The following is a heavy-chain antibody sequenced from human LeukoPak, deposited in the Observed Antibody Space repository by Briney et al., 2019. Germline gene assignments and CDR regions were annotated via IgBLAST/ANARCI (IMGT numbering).Heavy chain of an antibody. Sequence: GESLKISCKGSGYSFTSYWIGWVRQMPGKGLEWMGIIYPGDSDTRYSPSFQGQVTISADKSISTAYLQWSSLKASATAMYYCARRSDYYDSSGYYSLPFDYWGQGTLVTVSS. J-gene: IGHJ4*02. CDR3: ARRSDYYDSSGYYSLPFDY. V-gene: IGHV5-51*01. D-gene: IGHD3-22*01. CDR1: GYSFTSYW. CDR2: IYPGDSDT.